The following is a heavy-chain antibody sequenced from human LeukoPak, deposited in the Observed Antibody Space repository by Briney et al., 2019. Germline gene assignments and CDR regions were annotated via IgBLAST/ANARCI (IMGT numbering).Heavy chain of an antibody. CDR2: IYTSGST. Sequence: KASETLSLTCTVSGGSISSGSYYWSWIRQPAGKGLEWIGRIYTSGSTYYNPSLKSLVTISVDTSKNQFSLQLISVTAPDTAVYYCARSPPNVYGYRSFSYNWFDPWGQGTLVTVSS. J-gene: IGHJ5*02. CDR3: ARSPPNVYGYRSFSYNWFDP. CDR1: GGSISSGSYY. V-gene: IGHV4-61*02. D-gene: IGHD5-18*01.